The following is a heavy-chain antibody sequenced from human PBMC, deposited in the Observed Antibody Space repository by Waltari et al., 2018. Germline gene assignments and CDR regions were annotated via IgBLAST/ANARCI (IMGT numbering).Heavy chain of an antibody. D-gene: IGHD2-8*01. V-gene: IGHV4-61*02. CDR3: AGGGGAVLMIYAL. J-gene: IGHJ3*01. Sequence: QVQLQESGPGLVQPSQTLSLACPVSGDSIRSGTYYWSWIRQPAGTGLEWIGRINNRGGTHHNPSLKSRVSISIDTPKNQFSLKLSSGTAADTAVDYWAGGGGAVLMIYALWGQGTMVTVSS. CDR1: GDSIRSGTYY. CDR2: INNRGGT.